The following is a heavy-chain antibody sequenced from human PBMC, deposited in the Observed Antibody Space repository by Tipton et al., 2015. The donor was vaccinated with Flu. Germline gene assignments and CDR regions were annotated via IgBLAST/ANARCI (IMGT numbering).Heavy chain of an antibody. J-gene: IGHJ2*01. Sequence: SLRLSCAASGFTFSNYDIHWVRQGTGRGLEWVSGIGTAGATYSSVSVKGRFTISRDNVKSSLYLQMNSLTAGDTAVYYCARRSPGWFFDLWGRGTLVTVSS. V-gene: IGHV3-13*01. CDR1: GFTFSNYD. D-gene: IGHD3-10*01. CDR2: IGTAGAT. CDR3: ARRSPGWFFDL.